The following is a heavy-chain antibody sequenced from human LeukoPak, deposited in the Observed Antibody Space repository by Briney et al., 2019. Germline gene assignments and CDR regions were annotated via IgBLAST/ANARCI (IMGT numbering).Heavy chain of an antibody. D-gene: IGHD2-21*01. CDR2: INPNSGGT. CDR3: ARSAETNCGGDCYSFDY. CDR1: GYTFTDYY. V-gene: IGHV1-2*02. Sequence: ASVKVSCKASGYTFTDYYIHWVRQAPGQGLEWMEWINPNSGGTNYARKFQGRVTMTRDTSISTAYMELSRLRSDDTAVYYCARSAETNCGGDCYSFDYWGQGTLVTVSS. J-gene: IGHJ4*02.